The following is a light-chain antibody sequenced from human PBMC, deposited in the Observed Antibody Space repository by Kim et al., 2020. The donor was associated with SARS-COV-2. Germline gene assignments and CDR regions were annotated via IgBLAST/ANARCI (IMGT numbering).Light chain of an antibody. J-gene: IGLJ2*01. Sequence: SLTIPAPGRSSNLGAVYAVHWYQQLPGPAPKLLIYGNTNRPSGVPDRFSGSKSGTSASLAITGLQAEDEADYYCQSYDSTRSGWVFGGGTQLTVL. CDR2: GNT. CDR3: QSYDSTRSGWV. V-gene: IGLV1-40*01. CDR1: SSNLGAVYA.